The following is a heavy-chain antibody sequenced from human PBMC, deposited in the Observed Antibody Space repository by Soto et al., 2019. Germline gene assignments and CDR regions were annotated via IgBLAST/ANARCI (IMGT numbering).Heavy chain of an antibody. Sequence: SETLSLTCAVYGGSFSGYYWSWIRQPPGKGLEWIGEINHSGSTNYNPSLKSRVTISVDTSKNQFSLKLSSVTAADTAVYYCARDKITGLFDYWGQGTLVNVSS. CDR1: GGSFSGYY. V-gene: IGHV4-34*01. CDR3: ARDKITGLFDY. D-gene: IGHD2-8*02. CDR2: INHSGST. J-gene: IGHJ4*02.